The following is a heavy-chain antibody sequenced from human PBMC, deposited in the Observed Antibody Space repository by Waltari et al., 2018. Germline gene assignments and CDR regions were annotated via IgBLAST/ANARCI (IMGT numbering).Heavy chain of an antibody. V-gene: IGHV4-34*01. CDR1: GFTFGDYA. Sequence: VQLVESGGGLVQPGRSLRLSCTASGFTFGDYAMSWVRQAPGKGLEWIGEINHSGSTNYNPSLKSRITISVDTSKSQFSLKLSSVTAADTAVYYCARDRGLRRLSTFEIWGQGTMVTVSS. D-gene: IGHD3-16*02. J-gene: IGHJ3*02. CDR3: ARDRGLRRLSTFEI. CDR2: INHSGST.